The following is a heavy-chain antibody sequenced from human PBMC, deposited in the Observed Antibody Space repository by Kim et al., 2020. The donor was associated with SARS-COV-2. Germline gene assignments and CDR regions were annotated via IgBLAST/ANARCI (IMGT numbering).Heavy chain of an antibody. V-gene: IGHV1-3*01. CDR3: ARDLKVTTNWFDP. J-gene: IGHJ5*02. D-gene: IGHD4-17*01. Sequence: YSQKFQGRVTITRDTSASTAYMELSSLRSEDTAVYYCARDLKVTTNWFDPWGQGTLVTVSS.